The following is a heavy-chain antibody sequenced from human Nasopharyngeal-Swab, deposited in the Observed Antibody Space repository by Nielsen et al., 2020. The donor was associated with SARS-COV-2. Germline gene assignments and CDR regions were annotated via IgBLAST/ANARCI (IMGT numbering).Heavy chain of an antibody. CDR1: GFTFDDYA. J-gene: IGHJ4*02. D-gene: IGHD3-16*01. CDR3: AKEGGKPKSA. V-gene: IGHV3-9*01. CDR2: ISWSSGST. Sequence: GESLKISCAASGFTFDDYAMHWVRQAPGKGLEWVSGISWSSGSTGYADSVKGRFTISRDNAKNSLYLQMNSLRAEDTALYYCAKEGGKPKSAWGQGTLVTVSS.